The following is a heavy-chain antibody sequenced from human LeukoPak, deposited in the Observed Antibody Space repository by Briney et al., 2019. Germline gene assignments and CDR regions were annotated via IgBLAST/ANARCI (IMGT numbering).Heavy chain of an antibody. CDR3: ARDGDCSGGSCPSY. CDR2: IIPIFGTA. D-gene: IGHD2-15*01. V-gene: IGHV1-69*05. Sequence: ASVKVSCKAPGGTFSSYAISWVRQAPGQGLEWMGRIIPIFGTANYAQKFQGRVTITTDESTSTAYMELSSLRSEDTAVYYCARDGDCSGGSCPSYWGQGTLVTVSS. J-gene: IGHJ4*02. CDR1: GGTFSSYA.